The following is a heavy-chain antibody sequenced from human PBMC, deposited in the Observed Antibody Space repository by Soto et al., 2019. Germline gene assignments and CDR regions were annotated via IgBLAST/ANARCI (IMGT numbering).Heavy chain of an antibody. CDR1: GGSISSSSYY. CDR2: IYYSGST. Sequence: SETLSLTCTVSGGSISSSSYYWGWIRQPPGKGLEWIGSIYYSGSTYYNPSLKSRVTISVDTSKNQFSLKLSSVTAADTAVYYCARQRGGITMVRGAVQIDYWGQGTLVTVSS. D-gene: IGHD3-10*01. V-gene: IGHV4-39*01. J-gene: IGHJ4*02. CDR3: ARQRGGITMVRGAVQIDY.